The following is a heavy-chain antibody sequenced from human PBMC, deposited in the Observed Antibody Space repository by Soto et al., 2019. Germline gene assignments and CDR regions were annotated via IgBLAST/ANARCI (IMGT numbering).Heavy chain of an antibody. J-gene: IGHJ4*02. CDR2: INAGNGGT. V-gene: IGHV1-3*01. CDR3: SRSGNIWDPHDY. CDR1: GYTFANYG. D-gene: IGHD1-26*01. Sequence: ASVKVSCKASGYTFANYGIHWVRQAPGQRLEWMGWINAGNGGTKYSENFQGRVTITRDTSASTVYLGLSSLSSEDTAMYYCSRSGNIWDPHDYWGQGTLVTVSS.